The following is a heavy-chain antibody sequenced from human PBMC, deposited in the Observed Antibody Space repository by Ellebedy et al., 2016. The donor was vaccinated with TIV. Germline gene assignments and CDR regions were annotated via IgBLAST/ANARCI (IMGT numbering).Heavy chain of an antibody. CDR2: ISSSGSTI. D-gene: IGHD5-18*01. CDR1: GFTFSDYY. CDR3: ARDLYSYGYSPFDY. J-gene: IGHJ4*02. V-gene: IGHV3-11*04. Sequence: GGSLRLSCAASGFTFSDYYMSWIRQAPGKGLEWVSYISSSGSTIYYADSVKGRFTISRDNAKNSLYLQMGSLRAEDMAVYYCARDLYSYGYSPFDYWGQGTLVTVSS.